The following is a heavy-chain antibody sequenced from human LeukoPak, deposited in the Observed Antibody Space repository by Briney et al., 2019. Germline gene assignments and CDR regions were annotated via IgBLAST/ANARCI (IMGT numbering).Heavy chain of an antibody. Sequence: GESLQISCKGSGYSFTSYWIGWVRQMPGKDLEWMGINYPGDSEARHSPSFQGQVTISVDKSINTAYLQWSSLKASDTAMYYCARCKAVAGTINAFDFWGQGTMVTVSS. CDR3: ARCKAVAGTINAFDF. V-gene: IGHV5-51*01. CDR2: NYPGDSEA. CDR1: GYSFTSYW. J-gene: IGHJ3*01. D-gene: IGHD6-19*01.